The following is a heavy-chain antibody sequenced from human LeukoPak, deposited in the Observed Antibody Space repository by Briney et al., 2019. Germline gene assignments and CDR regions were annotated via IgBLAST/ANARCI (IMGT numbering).Heavy chain of an antibody. V-gene: IGHV3-21*01. Sequence: PGGSLRLSCAASGFTFSSYSMNWVRQAPGKGLEWASSISSSSSYIYYADSVKGRFTISRDNAKNSLYLQMNSLRAEDTAVYYCARARYDIYAFDIWGQGTMVTVSS. D-gene: IGHD3-22*01. J-gene: IGHJ3*02. CDR1: GFTFSSYS. CDR2: ISSSSSYI. CDR3: ARARYDIYAFDI.